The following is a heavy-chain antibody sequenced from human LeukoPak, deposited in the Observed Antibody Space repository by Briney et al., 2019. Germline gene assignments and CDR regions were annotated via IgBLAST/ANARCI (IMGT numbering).Heavy chain of an antibody. J-gene: IGHJ6*03. Sequence: GGSLRPSCAASGFTFTTYDMHWVRQATGKGLEWVSAIGTTGDTYYPGSVKGRFTISRENAKNSLYLQMNSLRAGDTAVYYCARDRGGGHMDVWGKGTTVTISS. CDR3: ARDRGGGHMDV. CDR1: GFTFTTYD. CDR2: IGTTGDT. V-gene: IGHV3-13*01. D-gene: IGHD2-15*01.